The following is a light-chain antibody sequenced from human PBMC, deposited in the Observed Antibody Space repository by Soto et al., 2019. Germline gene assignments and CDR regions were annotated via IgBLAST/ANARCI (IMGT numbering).Light chain of an antibody. J-gene: IGLJ1*01. Sequence: SVLTQPASVSGSPGQSIGLSCTGSSSDVGGYNFVSWYQQHSGKAPKLMISDVSNRPSGVSDRFSGSKSGNTASLTISGLQAEDEADYFCSSYTSSSTYVFGTGTKSPS. CDR2: DVS. CDR3: SSYTSSSTYV. CDR1: SSDVGGYNF. V-gene: IGLV2-14*03.